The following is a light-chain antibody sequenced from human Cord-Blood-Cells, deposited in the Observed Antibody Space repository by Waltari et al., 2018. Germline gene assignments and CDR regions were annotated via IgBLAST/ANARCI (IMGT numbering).Light chain of an antibody. V-gene: IGLV2-14*01. Sequence: QSALTQPASVSGSPGQSITISCTGTSSDVGGYNYVSWYQQHPGKAPKLMIDDVSKRPSGIPERFSGSNSGNTATLTISGTQAMDEADYYCQAWDSSTWVFGGGTKLTVL. J-gene: IGLJ3*02. CDR1: SSDVGGYNY. CDR2: DVS. CDR3: QAWDSSTWV.